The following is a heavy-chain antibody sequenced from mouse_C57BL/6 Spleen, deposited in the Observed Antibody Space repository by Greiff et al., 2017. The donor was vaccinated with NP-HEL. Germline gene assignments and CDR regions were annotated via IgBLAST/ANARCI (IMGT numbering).Heavy chain of an antibody. CDR3: ARGDTRGFAY. CDR2: ISYSGST. J-gene: IGHJ3*01. CDR1: GYSITSGYD. D-gene: IGHD5-1-1*01. Sequence: EVQLQQSGPGMVKPSQSLSLTCTVTGYSITSGYDWHWIRHFPGNKLEWMGYISYSGSTNYNPSLKSRISITHDTSKNHFFLKLNSVTTEDTATYYCARGDTRGFAYWGQGTLVTVSA. V-gene: IGHV3-1*01.